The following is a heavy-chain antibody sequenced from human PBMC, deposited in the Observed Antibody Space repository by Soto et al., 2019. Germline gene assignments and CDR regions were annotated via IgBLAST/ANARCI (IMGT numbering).Heavy chain of an antibody. Sequence: SVKVSCKASGGTFSSYAISWVRQAPGQGLEWMGGIIPIFGTANYAQKFQGRVTITADTSTSTAYMELSSLRSEDTAVYYCAGEYCSGGRCNYYYGMDVWGQGTTVTVSS. CDR2: IIPIFGTA. V-gene: IGHV1-69*06. J-gene: IGHJ6*02. CDR1: GGTFSSYA. D-gene: IGHD2-15*01. CDR3: AGEYCSGGRCNYYYGMDV.